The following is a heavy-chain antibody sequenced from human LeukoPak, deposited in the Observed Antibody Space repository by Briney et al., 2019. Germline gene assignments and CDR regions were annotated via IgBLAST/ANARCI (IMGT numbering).Heavy chain of an antibody. Sequence: GGSLRLSCAASGFTFSSYAMSWVRQAPGKGLEWVSATSASGGSTHYADSVKGRFTISRDNSKNTLYLQMNSLRAEDTAVYYCAKDGVASSFFTGYYYMDVWGKGTTVTVSS. D-gene: IGHD6-6*01. V-gene: IGHV3-23*01. CDR2: TSASGGST. CDR3: AKDGVASSFFTGYYYMDV. J-gene: IGHJ6*03. CDR1: GFTFSSYA.